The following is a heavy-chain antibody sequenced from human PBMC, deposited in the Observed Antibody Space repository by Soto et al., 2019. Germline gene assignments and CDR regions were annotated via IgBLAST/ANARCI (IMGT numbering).Heavy chain of an antibody. CDR1: GYTFTSYA. Sequence: QVQLVQSGAEVKKPGASVKVSCKASGYTFTSYAMHWVRQAPGQRLEWMGWINAGNGNTKYSQKFQGRVTITRETAASTAYMELSSLRSEDTAVYYCARDEGEYFSSTSCRGWFDPGGQGTLVTVSS. CDR3: ARDEGEYFSSTSCRGWFDP. J-gene: IGHJ5*02. V-gene: IGHV1-3*01. CDR2: INAGNGNT. D-gene: IGHD2-2*01.